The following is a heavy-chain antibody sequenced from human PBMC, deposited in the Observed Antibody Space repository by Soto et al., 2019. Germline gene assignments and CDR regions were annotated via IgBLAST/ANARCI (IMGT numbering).Heavy chain of an antibody. J-gene: IGHJ4*02. D-gene: IGHD3-10*01. CDR2: IKPYDATT. CDR3: VRDLDGLGSYYTDY. V-gene: IGHV1-18*04. Sequence: QVQLVQSGAEVKKPGASVKVSCKTSGYIFLSYGLSWVRQAPGQGLEWMGWIKPYDATTNYAQKFQGRVTRTIDASTSSVYMELRSLRSDDTDVYYRVRDLDGLGSYYTDYWGRGTLVTVSS. CDR1: GYIFLSYG.